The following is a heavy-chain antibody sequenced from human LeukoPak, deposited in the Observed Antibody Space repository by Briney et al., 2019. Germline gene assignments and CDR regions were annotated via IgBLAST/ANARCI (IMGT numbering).Heavy chain of an antibody. J-gene: IGHJ3*02. Sequence: SVKVSCKASGGTFSSYAISWVRQAPGQGLEWMGGIIPIFGTANYAQKFQGRVTITADKSTSTAYMELSSLRSEDTAVYYCARDLYYYDSSGYYSHAFDIWGQGTMVTVSS. V-gene: IGHV1-69*06. CDR3: ARDLYYYDSSGYYSHAFDI. D-gene: IGHD3-22*01. CDR2: IIPIFGTA. CDR1: GGTFSSYA.